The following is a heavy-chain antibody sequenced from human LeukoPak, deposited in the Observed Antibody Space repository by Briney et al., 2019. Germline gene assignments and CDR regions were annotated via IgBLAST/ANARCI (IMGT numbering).Heavy chain of an antibody. CDR1: GLTFNNYA. D-gene: IGHD3-16*01. J-gene: IGHJ4*02. CDR2: ISASGGST. V-gene: IGHV3-23*01. CDR3: AKASWVSSADAVL. Sequence: GGSLRLSCAASGLTFNNYAMAWVRQAPGKGLEWVSSISASGGSTYYADSVKGRFTISRDNSKNTLYLQMNSLRAEDTAVYFCAKASWVSSADAVLWGQGTLVTVSS.